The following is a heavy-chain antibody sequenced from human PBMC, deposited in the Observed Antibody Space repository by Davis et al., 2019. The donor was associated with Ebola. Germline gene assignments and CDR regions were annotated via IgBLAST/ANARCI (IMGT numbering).Heavy chain of an antibody. CDR3: ARTGYCSSTSCHPYYYYGMDV. Sequence: ASVKVSCKASGYTFTSYYMHWVRQAPGQGLEWMGIINPSGGSTSYAQKFQGRVTMTRDTSTSTVYMELSSLRSEDTAVYYCARTGYCSSTSCHPYYYYGMDVWGQGTTVTVSS. V-gene: IGHV1-46*01. D-gene: IGHD2-2*01. CDR1: GYTFTSYY. CDR2: INPSGGST. J-gene: IGHJ6*02.